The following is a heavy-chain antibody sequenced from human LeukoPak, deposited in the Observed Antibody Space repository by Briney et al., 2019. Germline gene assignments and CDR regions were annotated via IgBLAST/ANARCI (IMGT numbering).Heavy chain of an antibody. CDR1: GFTFSSYS. CDR2: IWVDGSKK. J-gene: IGHJ4*02. V-gene: IGHV3-33*01. Sequence: GGSLRLSCAPSGFTFSSYSMQWVRQAPGKGLEGVAVIWVDGSKKFYEDSVEGRFTISRDDSKSTAYLQMNSLRAEDTAVYYCARDQGYCSGGRCHSHFDYWGQGTLVTVSS. D-gene: IGHD2-15*01. CDR3: ARDQGYCSGGRCHSHFDY.